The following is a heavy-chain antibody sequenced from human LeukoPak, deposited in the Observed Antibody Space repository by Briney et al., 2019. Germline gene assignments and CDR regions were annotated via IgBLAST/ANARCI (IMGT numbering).Heavy chain of an antibody. Sequence: ASVTVSCKASGYTFTTYGLHWVRQAPGQRLEWMGCINAVNGNTKYSQNFQGRVSITRDTSASTAYMELSSLRSEDTAVYYCARMTELHFDYWGQGTLVTVPS. D-gene: IGHD5-24*01. V-gene: IGHV1-3*01. CDR1: GYTFTTYG. CDR3: ARMTELHFDY. J-gene: IGHJ4*02. CDR2: INAVNGNT.